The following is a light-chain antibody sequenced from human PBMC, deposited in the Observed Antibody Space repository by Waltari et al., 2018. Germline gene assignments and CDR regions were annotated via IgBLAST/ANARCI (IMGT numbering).Light chain of an antibody. V-gene: IGLV2-23*02. CDR2: EVI. CDR1: SSPVWNYDL. CDR3: CSYAGLGTYV. J-gene: IGLJ1*01. Sequence: QSALTQPASVSGTPGQSITLSCTGTSSPVWNYDLVSWYQQHPGKAPKLLVCEVIKRPAGVSSRFSGSKSGNTASLTISGLQAEDEADYYCCSYAGLGTYVFGSGTKVTVL.